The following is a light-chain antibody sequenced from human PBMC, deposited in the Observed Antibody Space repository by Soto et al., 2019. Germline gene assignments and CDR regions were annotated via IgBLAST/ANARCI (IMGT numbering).Light chain of an antibody. J-gene: IGKJ5*01. CDR3: QQRSNWPIN. CDR2: DAS. CDR1: QSVSSY. Sequence: IVLAQRPCTLSLSPGETATLSVTASQSVSSYLAWYQQKPGQAPRLLIYDASNRATGIPARFSGSGSGTDFTLTISSLEPEDFAVYYCQQRSNWPINFGQGTRLEIK. V-gene: IGKV3-11*01.